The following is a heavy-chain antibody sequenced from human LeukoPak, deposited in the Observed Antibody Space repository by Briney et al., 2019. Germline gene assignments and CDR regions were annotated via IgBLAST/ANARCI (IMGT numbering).Heavy chain of an antibody. CDR3: ARVESGSSDAFDI. CDR2: INPNSGGT. Sequence: SVKVSCKASGYTFTGYYMHWVRQAPGQGLEWMGWINPNSGGTNYAQKFQGRVTMTRDTSISTAYMELSRLRSDDTAVYYCARVESGSSDAFDIRGQGTMVTVSS. D-gene: IGHD1-26*01. CDR1: GYTFTGYY. V-gene: IGHV1-2*02. J-gene: IGHJ3*02.